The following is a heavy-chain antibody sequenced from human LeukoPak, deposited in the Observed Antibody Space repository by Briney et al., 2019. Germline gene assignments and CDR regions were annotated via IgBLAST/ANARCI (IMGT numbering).Heavy chain of an antibody. CDR3: PRVKYSSGFYYYYYMDV. V-gene: IGHV1-2*02. CDR2: INAKGGGT. Sequence: ASVKVSCMASVYTFTGYYMHWVRQAPGQGLEWMGWINAKGGGTNYGQKCQGRVTMNRDTSISTVYMELSRLRSDDTAVYYCPRVKYSSGFYYYYYMDVWGKGTTVTVSS. CDR1: VYTFTGYY. J-gene: IGHJ6*03. D-gene: IGHD6-19*01.